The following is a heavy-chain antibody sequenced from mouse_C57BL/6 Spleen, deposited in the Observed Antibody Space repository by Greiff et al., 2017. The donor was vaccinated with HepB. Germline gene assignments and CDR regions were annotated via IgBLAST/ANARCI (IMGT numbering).Heavy chain of an antibody. CDR2: INYDGSST. V-gene: IGHV5-16*01. CDR1: GFTFSDYY. Sequence: EVHLVESEGGLVQPGSSMKLSCTASGFTFSDYYMAWVRQVPEKGLEWVANINYDGSSTYYLDSLKSRFIISRDNAKNILYLQMSSLKSEDTATYYCARAHYYGGGFDYWGQGTTLTVSS. J-gene: IGHJ2*01. D-gene: IGHD1-2*01. CDR3: ARAHYYGGGFDY.